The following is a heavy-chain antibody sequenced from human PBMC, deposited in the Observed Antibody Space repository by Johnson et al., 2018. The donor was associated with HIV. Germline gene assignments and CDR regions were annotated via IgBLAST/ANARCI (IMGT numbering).Heavy chain of an antibody. D-gene: IGHD3-9*01. Sequence: EQLVESGGGLVQPGRSLRLSCSASGFTFGAYAMSWFRQAPGKGLDWVGFIRSKTYGWTTEYRASVKGRFTISRDDSKIIAYLQMNSLKTEDTAVYYCTRDDLEYDILTGYQDAFDIWGQGTMVAVSS. CDR2: IRSKTYGWTT. J-gene: IGHJ3*02. V-gene: IGHV3-49*03. CDR1: GFTFGAYA. CDR3: TRDDLEYDILTGYQDAFDI.